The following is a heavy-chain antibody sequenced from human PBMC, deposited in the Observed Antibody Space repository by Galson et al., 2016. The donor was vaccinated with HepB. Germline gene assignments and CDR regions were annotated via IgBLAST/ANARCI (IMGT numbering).Heavy chain of an antibody. CDR1: GGSVGSSAFF. V-gene: IGHV4-39*07. J-gene: IGHJ4*02. D-gene: IGHD3-3*01. CDR3: ARKIYYFDY. CDR2: IFYDGTT. Sequence: SETLSLTCVVSGGSVGSSAFFWGWIRQPPGKGLEWIGTIFYDGTTYYSPSLKSRVTISVDTSKNQFSLKLSSLTAADTAVYFCARKIYYFDYWSQGSLVTVSS.